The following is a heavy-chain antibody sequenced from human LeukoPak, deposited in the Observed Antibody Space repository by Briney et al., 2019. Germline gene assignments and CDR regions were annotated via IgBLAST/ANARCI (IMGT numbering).Heavy chain of an antibody. CDR1: GGTFSSYA. Sequence: SVKVSCKASGGTFSSYAISWVRQAPGQGLEWMGGIIPIFGTANYAQKFQGRVTITADESTSTAYMELSSLRSEDTAVYYCATEDYGDYILSGFFDYWGQGTLVTVSS. CDR2: IIPIFGTA. V-gene: IGHV1-69*13. D-gene: IGHD4-17*01. J-gene: IGHJ4*02. CDR3: ATEDYGDYILSGFFDY.